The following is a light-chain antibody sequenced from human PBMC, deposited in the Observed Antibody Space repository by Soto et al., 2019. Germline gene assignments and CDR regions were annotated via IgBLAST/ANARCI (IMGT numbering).Light chain of an antibody. CDR2: YDS. CDR3: QVWDSSSDHRGV. V-gene: IGLV3-21*04. Sequence: SYELTQPPSVSVAPGKTASITCGGNNIGSKTVHWYQQKPGQAPVLVIYYDSDRPSGIPERFSGSNSGNTATLTISRVEAGDEADYYCQVWDSSSDHRGVFGTGTKVTVL. J-gene: IGLJ1*01. CDR1: NIGSKT.